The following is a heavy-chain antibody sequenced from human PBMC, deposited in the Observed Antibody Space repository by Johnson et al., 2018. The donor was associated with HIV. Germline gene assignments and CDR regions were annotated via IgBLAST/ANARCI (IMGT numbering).Heavy chain of an antibody. D-gene: IGHD4-17*01. Sequence: EVQLVESGGGLVQPGGSLGLSCAASGFTFSTYAMTWVRQAPGKGLECVSVISGSGGNPYYADSVKGRFTISRDNSKNTLYLQINSLRAEDSAIYYCATLVSDYDDTLTDDAFHIWGQGTVLTVSS. CDR2: ISGSGGNP. CDR3: ATLVSDYDDTLTDDAFHI. V-gene: IGHV3-23*04. CDR1: GFTFSTYA. J-gene: IGHJ3*02.